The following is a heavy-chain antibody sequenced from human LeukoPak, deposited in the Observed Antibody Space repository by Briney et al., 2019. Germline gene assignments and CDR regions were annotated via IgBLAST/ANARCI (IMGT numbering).Heavy chain of an antibody. D-gene: IGHD6-13*01. J-gene: IGHJ4*02. CDR1: GLTFSSYE. V-gene: IGHV3-48*03. CDR2: ISSSGSTI. Sequence: GGSLRLSCAASGLTFSSYERNWGRQARGGGLEWVSYISSSGSTIYYADSVRGRSTIAREHAKKSLYLPMNSLRAEDTAVYYCARTPYPSRWYYFDYWRQGTLVSVSS. CDR3: ARTPYPSRWYYFDY.